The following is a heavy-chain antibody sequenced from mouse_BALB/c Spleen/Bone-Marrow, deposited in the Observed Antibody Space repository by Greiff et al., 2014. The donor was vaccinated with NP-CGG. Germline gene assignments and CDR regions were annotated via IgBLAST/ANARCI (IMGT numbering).Heavy chain of an antibody. CDR1: GFNIKDYY. D-gene: IGHD2-4*01. Sequence: EVMLVESGAELVRSGASVKLSCTASGFNIKDYYMHWVKQRPEQGLEWIGWIDPENGDTEYAPKFQGKATMTADTSSNTAYLQLSSLTSEDTAVYYCNARGDYDFDYFDYWGQGTTLTVPS. J-gene: IGHJ2*01. CDR3: NARGDYDFDYFDY. V-gene: IGHV14-4*02. CDR2: IDPENGDT.